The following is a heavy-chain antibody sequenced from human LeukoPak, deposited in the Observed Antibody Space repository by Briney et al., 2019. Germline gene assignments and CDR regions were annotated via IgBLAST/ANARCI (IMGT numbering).Heavy chain of an antibody. J-gene: IGHJ5*02. CDR3: ARDGSGGFWSGYRNWFDP. Sequence: KPGGSLRLSCAASGFTFSSYSMNWVRQAPGKGLEWVSSISSSSSYIYYADSVKGRFTISRDNAKNSLYLQMNSLRAEDTAVYYCARDGSGGFWSGYRNWFDPWGQGTLVTVSS. D-gene: IGHD3-3*01. V-gene: IGHV3-21*01. CDR2: ISSSSSYI. CDR1: GFTFSSYS.